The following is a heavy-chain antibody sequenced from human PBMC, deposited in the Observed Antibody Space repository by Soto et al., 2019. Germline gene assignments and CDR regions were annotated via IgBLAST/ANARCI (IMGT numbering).Heavy chain of an antibody. CDR2: ISGSGGST. D-gene: IGHD3-16*01. CDR3: AKPTNYDYIWGSPFDY. Sequence: PGGSLRLSCAASGFTFSSYAMSWVRQAPGKGLEWVSAISGSGGSTYYADSVKGRFTISRDNSKNTLYLQMNSLRAEDTAVYYCAKPTNYDYIWGSPFDYWGQGTLVTVSS. J-gene: IGHJ4*02. CDR1: GFTFSSYA. V-gene: IGHV3-23*01.